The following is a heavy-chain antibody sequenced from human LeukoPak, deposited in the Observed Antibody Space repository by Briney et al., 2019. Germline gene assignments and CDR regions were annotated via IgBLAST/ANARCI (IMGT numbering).Heavy chain of an antibody. D-gene: IGHD4-17*01. CDR3: AKERDDSSTVFDS. CDR2: ISGSGRGT. CDR1: GFTFSDYA. Sequence: GGSQRLSCAASGFTFSDYAMSWVRRAPGKGLQCVSSISGSGRGTYSADSVKGRFTVSRDNSRNTLYLQINSLRVVDTAVYYSAKERDDSSTVFDSWGQGPLVTVSS. J-gene: IGHJ4*02. V-gene: IGHV3-23*01.